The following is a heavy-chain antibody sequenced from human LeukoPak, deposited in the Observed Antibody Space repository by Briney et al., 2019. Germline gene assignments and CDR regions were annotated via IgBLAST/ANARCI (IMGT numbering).Heavy chain of an antibody. V-gene: IGHV3-30*04. CDR3: ARALGYCSSTSCPLDY. Sequence: PGRSLRLSCAASGFTFSSYAMHWVRQAPGKGLEWVAVISYDGSNKYYADSVKGRFTISRDNSKNTLYLQMNSLRAEDTAVYYCARALGYCSSTSCPLDYWGQGTLVTVS. J-gene: IGHJ4*02. CDR1: GFTFSSYA. D-gene: IGHD2-2*01. CDR2: ISYDGSNK.